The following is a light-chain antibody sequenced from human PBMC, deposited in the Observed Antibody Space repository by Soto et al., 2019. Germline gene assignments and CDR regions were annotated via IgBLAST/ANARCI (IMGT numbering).Light chain of an antibody. Sequence: QSVLTQPPSVSGAPGQTVTISCTGSSSDIGAGYDVHWYQQVPGTAPKLLIYENNQRPSGVPDRFSGSNSGTTASLAITARQAEDEEADYCQSYDGSMGGSGVFGGGTKLTVL. CDR3: QSYDGSMGGSGV. CDR1: SSDIGAGYD. V-gene: IGLV1-40*01. CDR2: ENN. J-gene: IGLJ3*02.